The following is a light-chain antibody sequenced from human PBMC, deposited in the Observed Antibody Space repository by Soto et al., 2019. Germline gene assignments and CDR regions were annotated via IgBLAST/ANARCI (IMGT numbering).Light chain of an antibody. CDR3: SSYTSRSTLDYV. CDR1: RLDVGGYNY. CDR2: EVT. V-gene: IGLV2-14*03. J-gene: IGLJ1*01. Sequence: QSVLTQPASVSGSPGQSITISCTGTRLDVGGYNYVSWYQQQPGKAPKLIIYEVTNRPSGVSNRFSGSKSGNTASLTISGLQAEDEADYFCSSYTSRSTLDYVFGTGTKVT.